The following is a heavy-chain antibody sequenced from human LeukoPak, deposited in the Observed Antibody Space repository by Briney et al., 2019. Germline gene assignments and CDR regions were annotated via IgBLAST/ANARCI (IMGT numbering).Heavy chain of an antibody. V-gene: IGHV1-46*01. Sequence: GASVKVSCMASGYTFTSYYMHWVRQAPGQGLEWMGIINPSGGSTSYAQKFQGRVTMTRDTSTSTVYMELSSLRSEDTAVYYCARPTGYYDSSGYYLYYFDYWGQGTLVTVSS. CDR1: GYTFTSYY. J-gene: IGHJ4*02. D-gene: IGHD3-22*01. CDR3: ARPTGYYDSSGYYLYYFDY. CDR2: INPSGGST.